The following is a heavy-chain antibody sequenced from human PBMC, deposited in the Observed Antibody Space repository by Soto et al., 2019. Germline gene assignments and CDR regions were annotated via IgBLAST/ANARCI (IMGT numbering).Heavy chain of an antibody. Sequence: SETLSLTCTISGASISSLYWSWVRQPPGKGLEWIGYIHYSGSTNYNPSLKSRVTILVDTSKNQFSLRLSSVTAANTAVYYCARGGWSMDVWGQGTTVTVSS. CDR3: ARGGWSMDV. D-gene: IGHD2-15*01. V-gene: IGHV4-59*11. CDR1: GASISSLY. CDR2: IHYSGST. J-gene: IGHJ6*02.